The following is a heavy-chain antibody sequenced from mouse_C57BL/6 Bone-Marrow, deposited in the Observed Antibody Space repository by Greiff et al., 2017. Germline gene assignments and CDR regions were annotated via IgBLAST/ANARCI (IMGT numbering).Heavy chain of an antibody. Sequence: VQLQQSGPELVKPGASVKISCKASGYAFSSSWMNWVKQRPGKGLEWIGRIYPGDGDTNYNGKFKGKAKLTADKSSSTAYMQLSRLTSEDSAVYFCARSAYGSSYDYFDYWGQGTTLTVSS. D-gene: IGHD1-1*01. CDR2: IYPGDGDT. CDR1: GYAFSSSW. J-gene: IGHJ2*01. CDR3: ARSAYGSSYDYFDY. V-gene: IGHV1-82*01.